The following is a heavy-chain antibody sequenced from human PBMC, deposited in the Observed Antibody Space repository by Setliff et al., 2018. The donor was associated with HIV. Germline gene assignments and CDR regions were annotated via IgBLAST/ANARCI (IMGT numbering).Heavy chain of an antibody. V-gene: IGHV1-18*01. J-gene: IGHJ4*02. CDR2: ISPYNGNT. CDR1: GYTFSNYG. Sequence: GASVKVSCKASGYTFSNYGISWVRQAPGQGLEWMGWISPYNGNTNYVQKLQGRVTITTDTSTSTAYMELRSRRSDDTALYYCARKPTGSPSDYWGQGTLVTVSS. CDR3: ARKPTGSPSDY. D-gene: IGHD2-2*01.